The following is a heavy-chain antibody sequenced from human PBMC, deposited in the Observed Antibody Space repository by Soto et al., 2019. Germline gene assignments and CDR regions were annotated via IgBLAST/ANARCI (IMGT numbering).Heavy chain of an antibody. CDR1: GYTLTELS. D-gene: IGHD3-3*01. CDR3: ATAIFGVVIQPYNWFDP. V-gene: IGHV1-24*01. Sequence: ASVKVSCKVCGYTLTELSMHWVRQAPGKGLEWMGGFDPEDGETIYAQKFQGRVTMTEDTSTDTAYMELSSLRSEDTAVYYYATAIFGVVIQPYNWFDPWGQGTLVTVSS. J-gene: IGHJ5*02. CDR2: FDPEDGET.